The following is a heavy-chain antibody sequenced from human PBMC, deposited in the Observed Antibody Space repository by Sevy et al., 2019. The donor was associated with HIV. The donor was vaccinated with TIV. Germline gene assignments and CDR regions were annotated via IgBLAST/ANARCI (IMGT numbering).Heavy chain of an antibody. Sequence: GGSLRLSCAASGFTFSSHAMHWVRQAPGKGLEWMAAISYDGSSKYYADSVKGRFTISRDDSKNTLYLQMSSLRAGDPAVSYCARDRGYSVNFLPSGYWGQGTLVTVSS. CDR1: GFTFSSHA. D-gene: IGHD3-10*02. CDR3: ARDRGYSVNFLPSGY. V-gene: IGHV3-30-3*01. J-gene: IGHJ4*02. CDR2: ISYDGSSK.